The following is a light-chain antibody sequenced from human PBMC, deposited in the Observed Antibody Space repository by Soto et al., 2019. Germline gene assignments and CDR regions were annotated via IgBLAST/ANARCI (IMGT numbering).Light chain of an antibody. J-gene: IGKJ1*01. Sequence: EIVMTQSPATLSVSPGERATLSCRASQSVSSNLAWYQQKPGQAPRLLIYGASTRATGIPARFSGSGSGTEFTLTIGSLQSEDFAVYCCQQYNNWPPWTFGQGTKVEIK. CDR3: QQYNNWPPWT. CDR2: GAS. V-gene: IGKV3-15*01. CDR1: QSVSSN.